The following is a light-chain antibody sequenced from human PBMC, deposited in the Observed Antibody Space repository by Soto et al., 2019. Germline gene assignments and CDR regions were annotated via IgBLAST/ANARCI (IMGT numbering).Light chain of an antibody. J-gene: IGKJ1*01. V-gene: IGKV3-20*01. CDR2: DTS. Sequence: EIVLTQSPGTLSLSAGERATLSCRASQNVRDSYLAWYHQKPGQAPSLRLYDTSTRATGVPDRFSGSGYGTDFALTISRVEPEDSALYFCQQYGSSPGTFGQGTKVDTK. CDR1: QNVRDSY. CDR3: QQYGSSPGT.